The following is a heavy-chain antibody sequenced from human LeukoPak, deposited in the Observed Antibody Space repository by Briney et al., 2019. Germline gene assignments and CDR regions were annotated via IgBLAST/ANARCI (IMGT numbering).Heavy chain of an antibody. CDR3: ARADYGDYVDYFDY. CDR1: GYTFTSYD. D-gene: IGHD4-17*01. Sequence: ASVKVSCXASGYTFTSYDITWVRQATGQGLEWMGWMNPNSGNTGYAQKFQGRVTMTRNTSISTAYMELSSLRSEDTAVYYCARADYGDYVDYFDYWGQGTLVTVSS. V-gene: IGHV1-8*01. CDR2: MNPNSGNT. J-gene: IGHJ4*02.